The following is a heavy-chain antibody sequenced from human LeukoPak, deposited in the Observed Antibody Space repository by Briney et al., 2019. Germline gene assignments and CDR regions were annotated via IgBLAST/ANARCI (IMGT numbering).Heavy chain of an antibody. Sequence: PGGSLRLSCAASGFTFSNYAMSWVRQAPGKGLEWVSGIGAGVGSTYSADSVKGRFTISRDNSKNTLYLQMNSLRVEDTAAYYCAKDSRDGSNRDGVFDYWGQGTLVTVSS. CDR3: AKDSRDGSNRDGVFDY. D-gene: IGHD5-24*01. J-gene: IGHJ4*02. CDR2: IGAGVGST. V-gene: IGHV3-23*01. CDR1: GFTFSNYA.